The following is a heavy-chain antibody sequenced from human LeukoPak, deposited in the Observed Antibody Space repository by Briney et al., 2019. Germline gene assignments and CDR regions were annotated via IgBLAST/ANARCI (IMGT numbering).Heavy chain of an antibody. Sequence: PSETLSLTCAVSGYSISSGYYWGWIRQPPGKGLEWVGSIYHSGSTYYNPSLKSRVTISVDTSKNHFSLKLSSVTAADTAVYYCARDPAVGGYDLTGGWGQGTMVTVSS. CDR3: ARDPAVGGYDLTGG. D-gene: IGHD5-12*01. V-gene: IGHV4-38-2*02. J-gene: IGHJ3*01. CDR1: GYSISSGYY. CDR2: IYHSGST.